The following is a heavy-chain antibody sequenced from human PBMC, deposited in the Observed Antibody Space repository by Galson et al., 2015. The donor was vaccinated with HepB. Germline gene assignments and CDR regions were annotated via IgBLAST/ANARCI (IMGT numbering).Heavy chain of an antibody. CDR1: GGTFSSYA. CDR3: ATVPYCSSTSCSYYYYMDV. D-gene: IGHD2-2*01. V-gene: IGHV1-69*13. Sequence: SVKVSCKASGGTFSSYAISWVRQAPGQGLEWMGGIIPIFGTANYAQKFQGRVTITADESTSTAYMELSSLRSEDTAVYYCATVPYCSSTSCSYYYYMDVWGKGTTVTVSS. CDR2: IIPIFGTA. J-gene: IGHJ6*03.